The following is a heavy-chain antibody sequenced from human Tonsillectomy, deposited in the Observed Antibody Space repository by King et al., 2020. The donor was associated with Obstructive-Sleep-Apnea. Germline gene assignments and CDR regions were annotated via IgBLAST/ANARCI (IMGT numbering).Heavy chain of an antibody. Sequence: LQLQESGPGLVKPSETLSLTCTVSGVSFSSNIYYWAWIRQTPGKGLEWIGSIYYGGSPYYNPSLKSRVTLSMDTSKNQFSLNLSSVTASDTALFYCARHLQFSAFDVWGQGTMVTVSS. CDR2: IYYGGSP. V-gene: IGHV4-39*07. J-gene: IGHJ3*01. CDR3: ARHLQFSAFDV. CDR1: GVSFSSNIYY. D-gene: IGHD5-24*01.